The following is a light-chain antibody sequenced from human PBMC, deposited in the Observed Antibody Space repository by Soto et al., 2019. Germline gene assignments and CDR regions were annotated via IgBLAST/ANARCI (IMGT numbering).Light chain of an antibody. V-gene: IGKV1-39*01. CDR2: AAS. CDR3: QQSYSTSWFT. CDR1: QSISSY. Sequence: DLQMTQSPSSLSASVGDRVTITCRASQSISSYLNWYQQKPGKAPKLLIYAASSLQSGVPSRFSGSGSGTDFTLTISSLQPEDFATYYCQQSYSTSWFTFGPGTKVDIK. J-gene: IGKJ3*01.